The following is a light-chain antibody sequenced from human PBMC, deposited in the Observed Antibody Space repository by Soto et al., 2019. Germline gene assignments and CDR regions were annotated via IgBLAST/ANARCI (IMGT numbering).Light chain of an antibody. CDR1: SSDVGGYNL. J-gene: IGLJ1*01. CDR3: SSYTSSSIYV. Sequence: QSVLTQPASVSGSPGQSITVSCAGTSSDVGGYNLVSWYQQHPGKAPKLIIYEGTERPSGISPRFSGSKSGNTASLTISGLQAEDEADYCCSSYTSSSIYVFGSGTKVTVL. CDR2: EGT. V-gene: IGLV2-23*01.